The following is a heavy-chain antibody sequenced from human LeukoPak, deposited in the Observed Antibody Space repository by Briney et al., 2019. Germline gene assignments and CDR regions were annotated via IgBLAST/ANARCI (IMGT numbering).Heavy chain of an antibody. D-gene: IGHD6-13*01. CDR3: ARPYSSSWSNWFDP. CDR1: GYTFTSYD. Sequence: ASVKVSCKASGYTFTSYDINWVRQAPGQGLEWMGWINPNSGGTNYAQKFQGRVTMTRDTSISTAYMELSRLRSDDTAVYYCARPYSSSWSNWFDPWGQGTLVTVSS. J-gene: IGHJ5*02. V-gene: IGHV1-2*02. CDR2: INPNSGGT.